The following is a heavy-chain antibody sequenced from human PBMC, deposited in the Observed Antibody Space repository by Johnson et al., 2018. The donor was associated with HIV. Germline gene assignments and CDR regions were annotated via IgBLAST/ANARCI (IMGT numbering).Heavy chain of an antibody. CDR1: GFTFSSYD. CDR3: AKGLLIAAAHDAFDI. J-gene: IGHJ3*02. CDR2: IGTAGDT. V-gene: IGHV3-13*01. D-gene: IGHD6-13*01. Sequence: VQLVESGGGVVQPGRSLRLSCAASGFTFSSYDMHWVRQATGKGLEWVSAIGTAGDTYYPGSVKGRFTISRENAKNSLYLQMNSLRAEDTAVYYCAKGLLIAAAHDAFDIWGQGTMVSVSS.